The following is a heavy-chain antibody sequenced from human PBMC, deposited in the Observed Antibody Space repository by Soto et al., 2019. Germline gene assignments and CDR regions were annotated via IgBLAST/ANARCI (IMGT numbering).Heavy chain of an antibody. J-gene: IGHJ4*02. CDR1: GYTFTSYG. D-gene: IGHD3-3*01. Sequence: ASVKVSLTASGYTFTSYGISWVRQAPGQGLEWMGWISAYNGNTNYAQKLQGRVTMTTDTSTSTAYMELRSLRSDDTAVYYCARARDFWSGYWSEYYFDYWGQGTLVTVSS. CDR3: ARARDFWSGYWSEYYFDY. V-gene: IGHV1-18*01. CDR2: ISAYNGNT.